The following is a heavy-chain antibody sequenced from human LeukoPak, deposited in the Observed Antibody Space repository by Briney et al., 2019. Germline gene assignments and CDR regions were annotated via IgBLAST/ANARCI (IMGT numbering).Heavy chain of an antibody. CDR2: INPNSGVT. CDR1: GYTFTSYY. Sequence: ASVKVSCKASGYTFTSYYMHWVRQAPGQGLEWMGRINPNSGVTIYAKKFQGRVTLTRDTSITTAYMELSSLRSDDTAVYYCARTDGVDYWGQGTLVTVSS. V-gene: IGHV1-2*06. CDR3: ARTDGVDY. J-gene: IGHJ4*02. D-gene: IGHD4-17*01.